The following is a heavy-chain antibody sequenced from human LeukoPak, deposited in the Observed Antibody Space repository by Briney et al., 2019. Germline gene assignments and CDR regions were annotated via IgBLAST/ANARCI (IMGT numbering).Heavy chain of an antibody. CDR1: GFTCSSYA. J-gene: IGHJ3*02. V-gene: IGHV3-48*04. D-gene: IGHD3-9*01. CDR3: AREVAGHDTAWLHAFDI. CDR2: ISSIRGNTI. Sequence: GGSLRLSCAASGFTCSSYAMNWIRQAPGKGLEWVAYISSIRGNTIYYAHSVGGLFTISRDAAKTSLYLQMDSLRVKDTAVYYCAREVAGHDTAWLHAFDIWGQGAMVTVSS.